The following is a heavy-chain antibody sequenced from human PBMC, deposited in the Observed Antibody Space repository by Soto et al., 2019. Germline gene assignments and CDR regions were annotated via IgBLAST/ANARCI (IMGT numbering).Heavy chain of an antibody. CDR2: IYHSGST. D-gene: IGHD3-22*01. Sequence: PSETLSLTCAVSGGSISSGGYSWSWIRQPPGKGLEWIGYIYHSGSTYYNPSLKSRVTISVDRSKNQFSLKLSSVTAADTAVYYCARGGRVMVNWFDPWGQGTLVTVSS. J-gene: IGHJ5*02. V-gene: IGHV4-30-2*01. CDR1: GGSISSGGYS. CDR3: ARGGRVMVNWFDP.